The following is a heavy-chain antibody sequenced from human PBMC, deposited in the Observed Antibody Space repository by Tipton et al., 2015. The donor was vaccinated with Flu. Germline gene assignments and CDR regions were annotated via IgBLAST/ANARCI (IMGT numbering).Heavy chain of an antibody. CDR3: ARDLGGEWELLPGDY. Sequence: TLSLTCAASGFTFSSYEMNWVRQAPGKGLEWVSYISSSGSTIYYADSVKGRFTISRDNAKNSLYLQMNSLRAEDTAVYYCARDLGGEWELLPGDYWGQGTLVTVSS. V-gene: IGHV3-48*03. CDR1: GFTFSSYE. CDR2: ISSSGSTI. J-gene: IGHJ4*02. D-gene: IGHD1-26*01.